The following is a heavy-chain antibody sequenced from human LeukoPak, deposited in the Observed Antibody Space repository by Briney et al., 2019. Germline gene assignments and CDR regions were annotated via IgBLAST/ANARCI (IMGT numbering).Heavy chain of an antibody. Sequence: SETLSLTCAVYGGSFSGYYWGWIRQSPGKGLEWIGNIYYSGSTYYNPSLKSRVSLSIDTSMNQFSLKVNSLTVADTAVYYCARFFYYGASRPPFWGQGTLVAVSS. J-gene: IGHJ4*02. V-gene: IGHV4-34*01. D-gene: IGHD4/OR15-4a*01. CDR1: GGSFSGYY. CDR2: IYYSGST. CDR3: ARFFYYGASRPPF.